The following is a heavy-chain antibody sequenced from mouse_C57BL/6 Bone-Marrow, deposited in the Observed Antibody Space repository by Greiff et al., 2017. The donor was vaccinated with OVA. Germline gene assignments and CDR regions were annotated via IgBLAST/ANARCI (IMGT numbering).Heavy chain of an antibody. J-gene: IGHJ4*01. CDR3: ARVPYDYERGYYAMDY. D-gene: IGHD2-4*01. Sequence: QVQLKESDAELVKPGASVKISCKVSGYTFTDHTIHWMKQRPEQGLEWIGYIYPRDGSTKYNEKFKGKATLTADKSSSTAYMQLNSLTSEDSAVYFCARVPYDYERGYYAMDYWGQGTSVTVSS. CDR2: IYPRDGST. CDR1: GYTFTDHT. V-gene: IGHV1-78*01.